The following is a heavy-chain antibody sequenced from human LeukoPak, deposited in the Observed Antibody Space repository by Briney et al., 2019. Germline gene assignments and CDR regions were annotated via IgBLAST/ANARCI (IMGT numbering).Heavy chain of an antibody. Sequence: GGSLRLSCAASGFTFSSYAMHWVRQAPGKGLEWVAVISYDGSNKYYADSVKGRFTISRDNSENTLYLQMNSLRAEDTAVYYCARGTNWGQRYYYHYGMDVWGQGTTVTVSS. D-gene: IGHD7-27*01. CDR3: ARGTNWGQRYYYHYGMDV. V-gene: IGHV3-30-3*01. CDR2: ISYDGSNK. CDR1: GFTFSSYA. J-gene: IGHJ6*02.